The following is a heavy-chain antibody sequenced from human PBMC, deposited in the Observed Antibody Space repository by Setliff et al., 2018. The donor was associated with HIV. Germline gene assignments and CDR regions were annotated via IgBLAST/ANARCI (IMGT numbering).Heavy chain of an antibody. J-gene: IGHJ3*02. V-gene: IGHV1-18*01. CDR1: GCTFTIYG. Sequence: GASVKVSCKASGCTFTIYGITWVRQAPGQGLEWMGWISGYNGKTNYAQKYQDRVTMTTNISTSMAYMEVRGLTSDDTAVYYCARRVIAVPGTDDAFDIWGHGTMVTVSS. D-gene: IGHD6-19*01. CDR2: ISGYNGKT. CDR3: ARRVIAVPGTDDAFDI.